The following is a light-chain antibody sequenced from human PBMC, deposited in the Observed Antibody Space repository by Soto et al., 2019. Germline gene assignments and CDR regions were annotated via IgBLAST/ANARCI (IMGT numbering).Light chain of an antibody. Sequence: DIQMTQSPSTLSASVGDRVTITCRASQSISSWLAWYQQKPGKAPKLLIYDASSLESGVPSRFSGSGSGTEFTITISSLQPDDSATYYCQQYNSYSAFGQGTKVEIK. CDR2: DAS. J-gene: IGKJ1*01. V-gene: IGKV1-5*01. CDR3: QQYNSYSA. CDR1: QSISSW.